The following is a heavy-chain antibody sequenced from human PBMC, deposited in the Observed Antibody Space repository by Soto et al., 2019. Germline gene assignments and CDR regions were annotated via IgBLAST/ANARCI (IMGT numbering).Heavy chain of an antibody. Sequence: QVQLVQSGAEVKKPGSSVKVSCKASGGTFSSYAIRWVRQAPGQGLEWMGGIIPIFGTANYAQKFQGRVTITADKSASTAYMELSSLRSEDTAVYYCARKGGGYCSSTSCYKGKDYYFYYGMDVWAQGTTVTVSS. CDR2: IIPIFGTA. CDR3: ARKGGGYCSSTSCYKGKDYYFYYGMDV. CDR1: GGTFSSYA. V-gene: IGHV1-69*06. D-gene: IGHD2-2*02. J-gene: IGHJ6*02.